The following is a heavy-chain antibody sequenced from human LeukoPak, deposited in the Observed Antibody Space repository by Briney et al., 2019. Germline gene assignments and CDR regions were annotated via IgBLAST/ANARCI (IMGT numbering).Heavy chain of an antibody. Sequence: SETLSLTCTVSGGSISSYYWSWIRQPPGEGLEWIGYIYYSGSTNYNPSLKSRVTISVDTSKNQFSLKLSSVTAADTAVYYCARDRRIYCSSTSCYHYYYYMDVWGKGTTVTVSS. CDR3: ARDRRIYCSSTSCYHYYYYMDV. CDR2: IYYSGST. J-gene: IGHJ6*03. D-gene: IGHD2-2*01. V-gene: IGHV4-59*01. CDR1: GGSISSYY.